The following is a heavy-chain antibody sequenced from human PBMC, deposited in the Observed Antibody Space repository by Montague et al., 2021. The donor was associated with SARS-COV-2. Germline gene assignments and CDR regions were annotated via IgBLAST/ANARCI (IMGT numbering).Heavy chain of an antibody. D-gene: IGHD6-13*01. CDR3: ASGRMVPYSGSWTTLYYYYGMDV. CDR2: TYYRSKWYN. J-gene: IGHJ6*02. Sequence: CAISGDSVSSNSAAWNWIRQSLSRGLEWLGRTYYRSKWYNDYAVSVKSRITINPDTSKNQFSLQLNSVTPEDTAVYYCASGRMVPYSGSWTTLYYYYGMDVWGQGTTVTVSS. CDR1: GDSVSSNSAA. V-gene: IGHV6-1*01.